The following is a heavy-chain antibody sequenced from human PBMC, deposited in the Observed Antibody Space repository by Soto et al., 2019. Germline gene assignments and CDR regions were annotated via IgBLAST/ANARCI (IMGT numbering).Heavy chain of an antibody. V-gene: IGHV1-8*01. CDR1: GYTFTSYD. CDR2: MNPNSGNT. J-gene: IGHJ4*02. Sequence: QVQLVQSGAEVKKPGASVKVSCKASGYTFTSYDINWVRQATGQGLEWMGWMNPNSGNTGYAQKFQGRVTMTRNTSISTAYRELSSLRSEDTAVDYCARSLLVRGGGGYWCQGTLVTVSS. CDR3: ARSLLVRGGGGY. D-gene: IGHD3-10*01.